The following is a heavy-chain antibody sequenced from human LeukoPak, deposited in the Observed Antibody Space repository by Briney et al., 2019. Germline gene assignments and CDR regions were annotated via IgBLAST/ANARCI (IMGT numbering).Heavy chain of an antibody. CDR1: GFTFDDYA. D-gene: IGHD3-10*01. CDR2: ISWNSGSI. J-gene: IGHJ6*02. V-gene: IGHV3-9*01. Sequence: GRSPRLSCAASGFTFDDYAMHWVRQVPGKGLEWVSGISWNSGSIGYADSVKGRFTISRDNAKNSLYLQMNSLRAEDTALYYCAKAIQGRTWYYYYAMDVWGQGTTVTVSS. CDR3: AKAIQGRTWYYYYAMDV.